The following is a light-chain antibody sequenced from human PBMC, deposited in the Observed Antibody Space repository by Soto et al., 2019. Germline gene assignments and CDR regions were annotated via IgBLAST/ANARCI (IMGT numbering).Light chain of an antibody. Sequence: ETVMTQSPATLSVSPGERATLSCRASQSVTSNLAWYQQKAGRTPRLLIYGASTRATGIPARFSGSGSGTEFTLTISSLQSEDFAVYYCQQYSDWPWTFGQGTKVDIK. J-gene: IGKJ1*01. V-gene: IGKV3-15*01. CDR2: GAS. CDR3: QQYSDWPWT. CDR1: QSVTSN.